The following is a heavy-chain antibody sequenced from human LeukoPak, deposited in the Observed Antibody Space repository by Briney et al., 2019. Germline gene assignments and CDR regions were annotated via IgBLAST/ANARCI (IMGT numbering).Heavy chain of an antibody. V-gene: IGHV1-69*13. CDR3: ASLPFYGSGSYPGSNDH. CDR1: GGTFSSYA. J-gene: IGHJ4*02. CDR2: IIPIFGTA. Sequence: ASVKVSCKASGGTFSSYAISWVRQAPGQGLEWMGGIIPIFGTANYAQKFQGRVTITADESTSTAYMELSSLRSEDTAVYYCASLPFYGSGSYPGSNDHWGQGTLVTVSS. D-gene: IGHD3-10*01.